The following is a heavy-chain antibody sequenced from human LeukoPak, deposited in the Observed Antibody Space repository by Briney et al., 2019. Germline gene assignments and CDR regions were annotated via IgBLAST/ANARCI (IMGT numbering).Heavy chain of an antibody. V-gene: IGHV4-34*01. J-gene: IGHJ4*02. Sequence: PSETLSLTCAVYGASFSGFHWSWIRQPPGKGLEWIGEINHSGSTNYNPSLKSRVTISVDTSKNQFSLKLSSVTAADTAVYYCARGQWLDNYWGQGTLGTVSS. CDR1: GASFSGFH. D-gene: IGHD6-19*01. CDR2: INHSGST. CDR3: ARGQWLDNY.